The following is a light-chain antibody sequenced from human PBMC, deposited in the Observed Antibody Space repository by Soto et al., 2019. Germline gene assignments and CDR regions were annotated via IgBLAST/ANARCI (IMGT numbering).Light chain of an antibody. J-gene: IGKJ3*01. CDR3: QQYAASPFT. Sequence: EIVLTQSPGTLSLSPGERGTLSCRANQSLGSAYLARYQQKPGQAPRLLIHGASSRAAAIPDRFSGSGSGTDFTLTISNLEPEDFAVYYCQQYAASPFTFGPGTKVDAK. CDR2: GAS. V-gene: IGKV3-20*01. CDR1: QSLGSAY.